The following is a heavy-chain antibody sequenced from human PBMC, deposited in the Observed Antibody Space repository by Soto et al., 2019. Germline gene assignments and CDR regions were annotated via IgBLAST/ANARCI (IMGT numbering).Heavy chain of an antibody. CDR2: IYHSGST. CDR3: ARGGVVPAAIPRFDY. V-gene: IGHV4-30-2*01. Sequence: LSLTCAVSGGSISSGGYSWSWIRQPPGKGLEWIGYIYHSGSTYYNPSLKSRVTISVDRSKNQFSLKLSSVTAADTAVYYCARGGVVPAAIPRFDYWGQGTFVPVSP. CDR1: GGSISSGGYS. J-gene: IGHJ4*02. D-gene: IGHD2-2*01.